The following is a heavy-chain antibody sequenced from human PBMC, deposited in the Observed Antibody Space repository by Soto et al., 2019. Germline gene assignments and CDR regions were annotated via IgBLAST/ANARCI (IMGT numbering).Heavy chain of an antibody. CDR1: GFTFSSYS. D-gene: IGHD3-3*01. Sequence: PGGSLRFSCAASGFTFSSYSMNWVRQAPGKGLEWVSSISSISSYIYYADSVKGRFTISRDNAKNSLYLQMNSLRAEDTAVYYCARRPYDFWSGYPVGDYYYYYGMDVWGQGTTVTVSS. CDR2: ISSISSYI. J-gene: IGHJ6*02. CDR3: ARRPYDFWSGYPVGDYYYYYGMDV. V-gene: IGHV3-21*01.